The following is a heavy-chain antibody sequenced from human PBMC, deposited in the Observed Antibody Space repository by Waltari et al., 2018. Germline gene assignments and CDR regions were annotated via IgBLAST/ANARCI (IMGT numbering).Heavy chain of an antibody. CDR1: GFTFSSYA. J-gene: IGHJ4*02. D-gene: IGHD6-13*01. Sequence: EVQLLESGGGLVQPGGSLRLSCAASGFTFSSYAMRWVRQAPGKGLEWVSVIYSGGSTYYADSVKGRFTISRDNSKNTLYLQMNSLRAEDTAVYYCAKDNGIAAADYWGQGTLVTVSS. V-gene: IGHV3-23*03. CDR2: IYSGGST. CDR3: AKDNGIAAADY.